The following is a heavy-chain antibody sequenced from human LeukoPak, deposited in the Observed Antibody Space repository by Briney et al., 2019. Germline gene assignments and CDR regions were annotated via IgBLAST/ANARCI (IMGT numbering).Heavy chain of an antibody. Sequence: GGSLRLSCAASGFTFSSYWMHWVRQAPGKGLVWVSRINSDGSSTSYADSVKGRFTISRDNAKNSLYLQMNSLRAEDTAVYYCAREWGAGTADYWGQGTLVTVSS. CDR2: INSDGSST. CDR3: AREWGAGTADY. J-gene: IGHJ4*02. V-gene: IGHV3-74*01. D-gene: IGHD1-14*01. CDR1: GFTFSSYW.